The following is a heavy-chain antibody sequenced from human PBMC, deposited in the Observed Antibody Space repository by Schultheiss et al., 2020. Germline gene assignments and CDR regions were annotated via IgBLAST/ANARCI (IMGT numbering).Heavy chain of an antibody. D-gene: IGHD6-13*01. J-gene: IGHJ6*02. V-gene: IGHV4-59*01. CDR1: GGSFSGYY. CDR3: ARDWPYSSSWYYYYGMDV. CDR2: IYYSGST. Sequence: SQTLSLTCAVYGGSFSGYYWTWIRQPPGKGLEWIGYIYYSGSTNYNPSLKSRVTISIDTSKKQLSLRLRSVTTADTAVYYCARDWPYSSSWYYYYGMDVWGQGTTVTVSS.